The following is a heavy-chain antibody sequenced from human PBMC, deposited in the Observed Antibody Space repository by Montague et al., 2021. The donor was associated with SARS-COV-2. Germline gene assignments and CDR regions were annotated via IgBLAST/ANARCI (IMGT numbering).Heavy chain of an antibody. CDR1: GGSVSSGSYY. J-gene: IGHJ4*02. D-gene: IGHD6-6*01. V-gene: IGHV4-61*01. CDR3: AREKRSSYVSDY. Sequence: SETLSLTCTVSGGSVSSGSYYWSWIRQPPGKGLEWIGYVYFTGGTNYNPTLKRRVTISLDTSRNQFSLNFDSVTAADTAVYFCAREKRSSYVSDYWGQGIMVTVSS. CDR2: VYFTGGT.